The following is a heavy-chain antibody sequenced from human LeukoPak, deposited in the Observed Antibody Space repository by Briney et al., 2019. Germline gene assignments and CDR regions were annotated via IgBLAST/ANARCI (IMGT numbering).Heavy chain of an antibody. V-gene: IGHV3-30*02. D-gene: IGHD2-2*01. CDR2: IRYDGSNK. Sequence: PGGSLRLSCAASGFTFSSYGMHWVRQAPGKELEWVAFIRYDGSNKYYADSVKGRFTISRDNSKNTLYLQMNSLRAEDTAVYYCAKDYRPYCSSTSCTSMDVWGKGTTVTVSS. CDR1: GFTFSSYG. J-gene: IGHJ6*04. CDR3: AKDYRPYCSSTSCTSMDV.